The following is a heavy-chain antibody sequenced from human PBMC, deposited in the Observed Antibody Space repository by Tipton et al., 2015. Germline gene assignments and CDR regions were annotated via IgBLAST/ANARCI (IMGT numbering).Heavy chain of an antibody. CDR3: ARDFTPYQYYAMDV. CDR1: GGSISSSSYY. CDR2: IYYSGST. J-gene: IGHJ6*02. V-gene: IGHV4-39*02. Sequence: TLSLTCSVSGGSISSSSYYLDWIRQPPGKGLEWIGNIYYSGSTYYNPSLNSRVTISIDTSRNQFSLKLSSVTAADTAVYYCARDFTPYQYYAMDVWGQGP.